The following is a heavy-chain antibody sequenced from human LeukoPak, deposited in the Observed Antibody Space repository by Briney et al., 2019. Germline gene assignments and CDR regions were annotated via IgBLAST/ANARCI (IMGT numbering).Heavy chain of an antibody. D-gene: IGHD3-10*01. V-gene: IGHV3-7*01. CDR3: ASWVWFHGSGGDY. J-gene: IGHJ4*02. CDR2: IKQDGSEK. Sequence: PGGSLRLSCVASGFTFSSYWLTWVRQAPGKGLEWVANIKQDGSEKYYVDSVKGRFTISRDNAKNSLYLQMNSLRAEDTAVYYCASWVWFHGSGGDYWGQGTLVTVSS. CDR1: GFTFSSYW.